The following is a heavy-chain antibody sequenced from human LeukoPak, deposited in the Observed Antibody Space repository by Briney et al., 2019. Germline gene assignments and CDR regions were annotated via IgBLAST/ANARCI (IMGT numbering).Heavy chain of an antibody. J-gene: IGHJ5*02. D-gene: IGHD3-22*01. CDR1: VVTFSDYY. CDR3: ASPPAYYDSSGYYH. CDR2: ISSSGSTI. V-gene: IGHV3-11*01. Sequence: PGESLRLSCAAAVVTFSDYYMTWIREAPWKGLEWVSYISSSGSTIYYADSVKGRFTISRDNAKNSLYLQMNSLRAEDTAVYYCASPPAYYDSSGYYHWGQGTLVTVSS.